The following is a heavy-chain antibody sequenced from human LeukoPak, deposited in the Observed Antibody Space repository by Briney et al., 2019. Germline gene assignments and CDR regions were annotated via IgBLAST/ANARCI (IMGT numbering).Heavy chain of an antibody. CDR1: GGSISSYY. CDR2: IYYSGST. J-gene: IGHJ4*02. Sequence: SETLSLTCTVSGGSISSYYWSWIRQPPGKGLEWIGYIYYSGSTNCNPSLKSRVTISVDTSKNQFSLKLSSVTAADTAVYYCARNKYSSGWYLDYWGQGTLVTVSS. D-gene: IGHD6-19*01. CDR3: ARNKYSSGWYLDY. V-gene: IGHV4-59*08.